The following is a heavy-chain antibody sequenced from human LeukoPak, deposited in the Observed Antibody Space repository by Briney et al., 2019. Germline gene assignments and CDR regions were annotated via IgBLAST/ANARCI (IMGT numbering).Heavy chain of an antibody. V-gene: IGHV4-59*01. J-gene: IGHJ4*02. CDR3: TRDSEDTAMAY. D-gene: IGHD5-18*01. CDR1: GGSISSYY. Sequence: SETLSLTCTVSGGSISSYYWSWLRQPPGKGLEWIGYIYYSGSTNYNPSPKSRVTISVDTSKNHFSLKLSSVTAAATAVYYCTRDSEDTAMAYWGQGTLVTVSS. CDR2: IYYSGST.